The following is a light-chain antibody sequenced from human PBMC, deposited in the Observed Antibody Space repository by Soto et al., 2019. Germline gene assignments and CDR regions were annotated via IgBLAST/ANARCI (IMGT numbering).Light chain of an antibody. V-gene: IGKV1-27*01. CDR3: QKFNSAPWT. CDR2: AAY. Sequence: DIPLTQSPSSLSASVGDRVTITCRASQGISNYFAWYQQKQGEVSKLLIFAAYTLPSGVPSRFSGSGSGTDFTITISSLQPEDVATYYFQKFNSAPWTFGQGTRVEVK. CDR1: QGISNY. J-gene: IGKJ1*01.